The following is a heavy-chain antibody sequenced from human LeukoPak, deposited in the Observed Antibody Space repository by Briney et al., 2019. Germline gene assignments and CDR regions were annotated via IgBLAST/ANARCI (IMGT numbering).Heavy chain of an antibody. Sequence: GGSLRLSCAASGFTFSNYGMHWVRQAPGKGLEWVAVISYDGSNKYYADSVKGRFTISRDNSKNTLYLQMNSLRAEDTAVYYCAKDGGAGYHYSSAFDIWGQGTMVTVSS. V-gene: IGHV3-30*18. CDR2: ISYDGSNK. J-gene: IGHJ3*02. CDR1: GFTFSNYG. D-gene: IGHD3-22*01. CDR3: AKDGGAGYHYSSAFDI.